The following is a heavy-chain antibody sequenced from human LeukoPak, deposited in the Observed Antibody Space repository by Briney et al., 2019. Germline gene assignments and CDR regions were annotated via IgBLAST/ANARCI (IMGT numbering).Heavy chain of an antibody. J-gene: IGHJ4*02. CDR3: ARDGASSGLYPTTWDY. D-gene: IGHD3-22*01. Sequence: ASVKVSCKASGYTFTSYGISWVRQAPGQGLEWMGWISAYNGNTNYAQKLQGRVTMTTDTSTSTAYMELRSLRSDDTAVYYCARDGASSGLYPTTWDYWGQGTLVTVSS. CDR2: ISAYNGNT. V-gene: IGHV1-18*01. CDR1: GYTFTSYG.